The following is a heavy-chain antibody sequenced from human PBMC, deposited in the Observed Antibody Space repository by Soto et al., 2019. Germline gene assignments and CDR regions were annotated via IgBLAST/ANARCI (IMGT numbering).Heavy chain of an antibody. Sequence: QVQLQQWGAGLLKPSETLSLTCAVYGGSFSGYYWSWIRQPPGKGLEWIGEINHSGSTNYNPSRKSRVTISVDTSKNQFSLKLSSVTAADTAVYYCARARPSNYYGSGSYYEYWGQGSLVTVSS. D-gene: IGHD3-10*01. CDR3: ARARPSNYYGSGSYYEY. CDR1: GGSFSGYY. CDR2: INHSGST. V-gene: IGHV4-34*01. J-gene: IGHJ4*02.